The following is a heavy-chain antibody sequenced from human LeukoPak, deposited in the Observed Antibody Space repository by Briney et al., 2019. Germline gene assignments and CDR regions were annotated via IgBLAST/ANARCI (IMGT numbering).Heavy chain of an antibody. Sequence: GGSLRLSCAASGFTFSTYSMNWVRQAPGKGLEWVSSISYSSRYIDYADSVKGRFTISRDNAKNSLYLQMNSLRAEDTAVYYCARDVYFRMTTMTLYYFDYWGQGTLVTVSS. CDR2: ISYSSRYI. D-gene: IGHD4-17*01. J-gene: IGHJ4*02. CDR1: GFTFSTYS. CDR3: ARDVYFRMTTMTLYYFDY. V-gene: IGHV3-21*01.